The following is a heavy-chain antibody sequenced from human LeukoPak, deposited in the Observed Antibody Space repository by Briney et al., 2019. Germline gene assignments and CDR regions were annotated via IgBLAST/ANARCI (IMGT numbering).Heavy chain of an antibody. CDR3: ARVQPLYGMDV. Sequence: GGSLGLSCAASGFTFSSYSMNWVRQAPGKGLEWVSSISSSSSYIYYADSVKGRFTISRDNAKNSPYLQMNSLRAEDTAVYYCARVQPLYGMDVWGQGTTVTVSS. CDR1: GFTFSSYS. J-gene: IGHJ6*02. V-gene: IGHV3-21*01. D-gene: IGHD2-2*01. CDR2: ISSSSSYI.